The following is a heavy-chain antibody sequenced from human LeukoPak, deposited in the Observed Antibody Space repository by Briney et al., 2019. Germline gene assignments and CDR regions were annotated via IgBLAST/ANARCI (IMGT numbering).Heavy chain of an antibody. D-gene: IGHD3-3*01. CDR3: ARDDATIFGVVPFDY. J-gene: IGHJ4*02. Sequence: AASVTVSCKASGGTFISYAISWVRQAPGQGLEWMGGIIPIFGTANYAQKFQGRVTITADESTSTAYMELSSLRSEDTAVYYCARDDATIFGVVPFDYWGQGTLVTVSS. CDR1: GGTFISYA. CDR2: IIPIFGTA. V-gene: IGHV1-69*13.